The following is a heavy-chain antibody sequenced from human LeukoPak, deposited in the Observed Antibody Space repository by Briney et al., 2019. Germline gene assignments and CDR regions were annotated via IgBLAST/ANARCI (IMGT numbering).Heavy chain of an antibody. V-gene: IGHV4-34*01. Sequence: SETLSLTCAVYGGSFSGYYWSWIRQPPGKGLEWIGEINHSGSTNYNPSLKSRVTISVDTSKNQFSLQLSSVTAADTAVYYCARVRRGVWFGELLAWFDPWGQGTLVTVSS. CDR1: GGSFSGYY. D-gene: IGHD3-10*01. J-gene: IGHJ5*02. CDR2: INHSGST. CDR3: ARVRRGVWFGELLAWFDP.